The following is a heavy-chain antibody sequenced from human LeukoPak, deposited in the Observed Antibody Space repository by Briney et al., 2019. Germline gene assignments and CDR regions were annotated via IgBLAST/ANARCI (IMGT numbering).Heavy chain of an antibody. CDR3: ARAGEDSSGYVDY. D-gene: IGHD3-22*01. CDR2: ISSSSSYI. CDR1: GFTFSSYS. Sequence: GSLRLSCAASGFTFSSYSMNWVRQAPGKGLEWVSSISSSSSYIYYADSVKGRFTISRDNAKNSLYLQMNSLRAEDTAVYYRARAGEDSSGYVDYWGQGTLVTVSS. V-gene: IGHV3-21*01. J-gene: IGHJ4*02.